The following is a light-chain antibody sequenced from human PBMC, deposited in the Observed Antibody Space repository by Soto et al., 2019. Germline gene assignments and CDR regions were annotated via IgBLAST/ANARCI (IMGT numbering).Light chain of an antibody. V-gene: IGLV1-40*01. J-gene: IGLJ3*02. CDR3: QSYDNSLSGYWV. CDR2: GNN. CDR1: SSNIGADYD. Sequence: QSVLTQPPSVSGAPGQRVTISCPGRSSNIGADYDVHWYHQVPGTAPKLLIYGNNNRPSGVPDRFSASKSGTSASLAITGLQAEDEADYYCQSYDNSLSGYWVFGGGTQLTVL.